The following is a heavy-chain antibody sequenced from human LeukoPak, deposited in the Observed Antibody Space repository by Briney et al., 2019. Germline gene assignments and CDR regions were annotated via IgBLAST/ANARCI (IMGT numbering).Heavy chain of an antibody. D-gene: IGHD4-17*01. CDR1: GFPFSSYA. J-gene: IGHJ4*02. Sequence: GGSLRLPCAASGFPFSSYAMSWVRQPPGKGLECISTISDSFRITDDADSVKGRFTISRDNSKNTLYLQMNTLRAEDTAVYYCARRHGDYFDYWGQGTLVTVSS. CDR3: ARRHGDYFDY. CDR2: ISDSFRIT. V-gene: IGHV3-23*01.